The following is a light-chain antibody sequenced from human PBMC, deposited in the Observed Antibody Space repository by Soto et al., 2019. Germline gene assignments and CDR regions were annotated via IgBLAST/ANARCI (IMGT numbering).Light chain of an antibody. CDR1: QSVSSNY. CDR2: AAS. V-gene: IGKV3-20*01. J-gene: IGKJ1*01. Sequence: EIVLTQSPGTLSLSPGERATLSCRGSQSVSSNYLAWYQQKPGQAPRLLIYAASSRATGIPDRFSGSGSGTDFTLTISRLEPEDFAVYYCQQHGSSPSWTFGQGTKVDIK. CDR3: QQHGSSPSWT.